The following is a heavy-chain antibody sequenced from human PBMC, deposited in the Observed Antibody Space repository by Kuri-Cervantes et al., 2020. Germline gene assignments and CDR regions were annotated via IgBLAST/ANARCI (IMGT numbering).Heavy chain of an antibody. Sequence: GESLKISCAASGFTFSSYGMHWVRQAPGKGLEWVAVISYDGSNKYYADSVKGRFTISRDNSKNTLYLQMNSLRAEDTAVYYCARDKGYSYGSRRAYWYFDLWGRGTLVTVSS. CDR2: ISYDGSNK. V-gene: IGHV3-30*03. J-gene: IGHJ2*01. CDR3: ARDKGYSYGSRRAYWYFDL. D-gene: IGHD5-18*01. CDR1: GFTFSSYG.